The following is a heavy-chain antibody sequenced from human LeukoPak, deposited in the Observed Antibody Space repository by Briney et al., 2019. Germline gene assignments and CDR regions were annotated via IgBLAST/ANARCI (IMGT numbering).Heavy chain of an antibody. J-gene: IGHJ4*02. D-gene: IGHD2-15*01. CDR1: GYSFTNYW. V-gene: IGHV5-51*01. Sequence: GESLKISCKGSGYSFTNYWIGWVRQMPGKGLEWMGIIHPRDSDTRYSPSFQGQVSISADKSISTAYLQWSSLKASDTAMYYCARRYCSGSSCYLFDYWGQGTLVTVSS. CDR2: IHPRDSDT. CDR3: ARRYCSGSSCYLFDY.